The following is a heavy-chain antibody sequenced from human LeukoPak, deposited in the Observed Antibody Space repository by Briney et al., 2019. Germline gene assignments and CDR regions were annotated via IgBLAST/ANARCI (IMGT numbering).Heavy chain of an antibody. D-gene: IGHD5-24*01. J-gene: IGHJ4*02. V-gene: IGHV3-21*01. CDR2: FSSSGNYI. CDR1: GFTFTNYN. Sequence: PGGPLRLSCAASGFTFTNYNMNWVRQAPGKGLEWVSSFSSSGNYIYYADSVKGRFTISRDNGKNSLYLQMNSLRAEDTAVYYCARDMEMARWLQQHRTFDYWGQGTLVTVSS. CDR3: ARDMEMARWLQQHRTFDY.